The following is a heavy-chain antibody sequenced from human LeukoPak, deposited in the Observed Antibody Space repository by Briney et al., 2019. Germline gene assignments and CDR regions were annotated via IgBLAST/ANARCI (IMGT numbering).Heavy chain of an antibody. J-gene: IGHJ4*02. V-gene: IGHV1-46*01. CDR3: ARMGLDILTGYYHDY. Sequence: ASVKVSCKASGYTFTSYYMHWVRQAPGQGLEWMGIINPSGDSTSYAQKFQGRVTMTRDTSTSTVYMELSSLRSEDTAVYYCARMGLDILTGYYHDYWGQGTLVTVSS. CDR2: INPSGDST. CDR1: GYTFTSYY. D-gene: IGHD3-9*01.